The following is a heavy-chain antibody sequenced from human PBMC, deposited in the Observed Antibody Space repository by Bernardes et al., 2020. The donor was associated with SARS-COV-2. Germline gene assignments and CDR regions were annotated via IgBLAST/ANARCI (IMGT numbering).Heavy chain of an antibody. CDR3: ARGVWFGELKEDGMDV. CDR1: GFTFSSYE. J-gene: IGHJ6*02. D-gene: IGHD3-10*01. V-gene: IGHV3-48*03. CDR2: ISSSGSTI. Sequence: GGSLRLSCAASGFTFSSYEMNWVRQAPGKGLEWVSYISSSGSTIYYADSVKGRFTISRDNAKNSLYLQMNSLRAEDTAVYYCARGVWFGELKEDGMDVWGQGTTVTVSS.